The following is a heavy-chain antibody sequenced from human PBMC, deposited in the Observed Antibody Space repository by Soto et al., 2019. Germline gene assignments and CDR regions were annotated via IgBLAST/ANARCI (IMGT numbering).Heavy chain of an antibody. J-gene: IGHJ3*02. CDR1: GFTFSSYG. D-gene: IGHD4-17*01. CDR2: IWYDGSNK. Sequence: QVQLVESGGGVVQPGRSLRLSCAASGFTFSSYGMHWVRQAPGKGLEWVAVIWYDGSNKYYADSVKGRFTISRDNSKNPLYLQMNSLRAEDTAVYYCARDHRPTVTVDAFDIWGQGTMVTVSS. CDR3: ARDHRPTVTVDAFDI. V-gene: IGHV3-33*01.